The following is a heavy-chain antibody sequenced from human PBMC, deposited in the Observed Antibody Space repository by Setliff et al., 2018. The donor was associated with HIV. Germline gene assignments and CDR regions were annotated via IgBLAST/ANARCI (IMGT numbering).Heavy chain of an antibody. CDR3: ASAPLTTVTTGPRYYLDS. CDR1: GYTLTNYH. Sequence: ASVKVSCKAAGYTLTNYHMHWVRQAPGQGLEWMGVINPSGGITTSAQKFLGRVTMTKDTSTSTVCMEVSNLKSEDTAVYYCASAPLTTVTTGPRYYLDSWGQGTLVTVSS. V-gene: IGHV1-46*01. D-gene: IGHD4-17*01. J-gene: IGHJ4*02. CDR2: INPSGGIT.